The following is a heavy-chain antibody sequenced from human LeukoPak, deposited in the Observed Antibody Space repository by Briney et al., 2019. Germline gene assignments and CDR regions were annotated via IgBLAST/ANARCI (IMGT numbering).Heavy chain of an antibody. CDR1: GFTFSSYA. CDR3: AKDQQSISYRP. Sequence: PGGSLRLSCAASGFTFSSYAMSWVRQAPGKGLEWVSTISGSGGSTYYADSVKGRFTISRDNSKNTLYLQMNSLRVEDTAIYNCAKDQQSISYRPSGQGTLVTVCS. J-gene: IGHJ5*02. D-gene: IGHD3-16*02. V-gene: IGHV3-23*01. CDR2: ISGSGGST.